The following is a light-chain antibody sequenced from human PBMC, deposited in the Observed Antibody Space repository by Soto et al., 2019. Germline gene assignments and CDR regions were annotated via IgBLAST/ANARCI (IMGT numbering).Light chain of an antibody. Sequence: AIRMTQSPSSLSASTGDRVTITCRASQGISSYLAWYQQKPGKAPKLLIYAASTLQSGVPSRFGGSGSGTVFPLTISCLQSEVFAPYHCQQYYISPPPFGQGTKV. CDR1: QGISSY. CDR2: AAS. V-gene: IGKV1-8*01. J-gene: IGKJ1*01. CDR3: QQYYISPPP.